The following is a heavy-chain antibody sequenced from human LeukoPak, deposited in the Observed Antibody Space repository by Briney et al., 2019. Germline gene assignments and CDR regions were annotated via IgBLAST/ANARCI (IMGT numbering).Heavy chain of an antibody. V-gene: IGHV4-38-2*02. CDR1: GYSISSGYH. Sequence: SETLSLTCAVSGYSISSGYHWAWIRQPPGKGPELIGSIYYRGNAYYNPSLESRVTISLDTSKNQFSLKLSSVTAADTAVYYCARDMGYYRMDVWGKGTAVIVSS. J-gene: IGHJ6*04. CDR3: ARDMGYYRMDV. CDR2: IYYRGNA. D-gene: IGHD3-10*01.